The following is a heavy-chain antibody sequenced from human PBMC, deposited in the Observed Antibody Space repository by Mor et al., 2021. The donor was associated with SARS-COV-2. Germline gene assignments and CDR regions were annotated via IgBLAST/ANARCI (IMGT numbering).Heavy chain of an antibody. CDR3: AKGPHDYGDHPGAFDI. CDR2: ISGGGDDT. D-gene: IGHD4-17*01. J-gene: IGHJ3*02. Sequence: QAPGNLLEWVSAISGGGDDTYYADSVKGRFTISRDNSKNTLYLQMNSLRAEDTAVYYCAKGPHDYGDHPGAFDIWGQGTMVTVSS. V-gene: IGHV3-23*01.